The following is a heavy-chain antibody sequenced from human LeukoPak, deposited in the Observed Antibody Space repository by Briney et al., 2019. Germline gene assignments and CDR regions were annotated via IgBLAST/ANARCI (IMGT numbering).Heavy chain of an antibody. V-gene: IGHV1-2*02. CDR1: GYIFTGYY. CDR2: INPNSGAT. J-gene: IGHJ4*02. Sequence: GASVKVSCKASGYIFTGYYIHWVRQAPGQGLEWMGWINPNSGATNYAQKFQGRVTMTRDTSISTAYMELSRLRSDDTAVYYCARGPYYYDSSGVSDYWGQGTLVTVSS. D-gene: IGHD3-22*01. CDR3: ARGPYYYDSSGVSDY.